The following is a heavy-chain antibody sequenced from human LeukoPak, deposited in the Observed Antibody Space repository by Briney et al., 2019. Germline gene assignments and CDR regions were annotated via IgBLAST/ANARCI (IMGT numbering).Heavy chain of an antibody. Sequence: PSETLSLTCTVSGGSIRSSSYYWGWIRQPPGKGLEWIGSIYYGGSTYYNPSLKSRVTISVDTSKNQFSLKLSSVTAADTAVYYCARLGYRTNSVCYQNYFDYWGQGTLVTVSS. CDR2: IYYGGST. CDR3: ARLGYRTNSVCYQNYFDY. V-gene: IGHV4-39*01. J-gene: IGHJ4*02. D-gene: IGHD2-8*01. CDR1: GGSIRSSSYY.